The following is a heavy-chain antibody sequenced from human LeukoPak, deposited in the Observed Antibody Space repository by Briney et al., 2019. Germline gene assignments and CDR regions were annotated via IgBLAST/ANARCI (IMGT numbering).Heavy chain of an antibody. CDR3: ARESPGDSNGLDV. CDR2: VYSGGVA. D-gene: IGHD7-27*01. J-gene: IGHJ6*02. V-gene: IGHV3-66*01. CDR1: GFTFSDYY. Sequence: PGGSLRLSCAASGFTFSDYYMSWVRQAPGKGLDWVSIVYSGGVAYYADSVKGRFMISRDYSMNTVHLQMNSLRDDDTAVYYCARESPGDSNGLDVWGQGTTVVVSS.